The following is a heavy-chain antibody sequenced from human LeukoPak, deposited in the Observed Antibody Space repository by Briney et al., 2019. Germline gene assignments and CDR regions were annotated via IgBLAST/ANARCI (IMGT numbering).Heavy chain of an antibody. J-gene: IGHJ4*02. CDR1: GYIFTGYY. CDR3: ARASPPRRISSRYYFDY. D-gene: IGHD3-3*02. CDR2: INPNSGGT. Sequence: ASVKVSCKASGYIFTGYYIHWVRQAPGQGLEWMGWINPNSGGTNYAQKFQGRVTMTRDTSISTAYMELSRLRSDDTAVYYCARASPPRRISSRYYFDYWGQGTLVTVSS. V-gene: IGHV1-2*02.